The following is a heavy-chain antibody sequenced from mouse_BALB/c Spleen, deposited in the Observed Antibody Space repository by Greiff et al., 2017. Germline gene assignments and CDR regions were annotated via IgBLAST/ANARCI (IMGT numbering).Heavy chain of an antibody. CDR3: ARFYYGSSYDPWFAY. CDR2: INPSSGYT. Sequence: VKLVESGAELARPGASVKMSCKASGYTFTSYTMHWVKQRPGQGLEWIGYINPSSGYTNYNQKFKDKATLTADKSSSTAYMQLSSLTSEDSAVYYCARFYYGSSYDPWFAYWGQGTLVTVSA. CDR1: GYTFTSYT. D-gene: IGHD1-1*01. V-gene: IGHV1-4*01. J-gene: IGHJ3*01.